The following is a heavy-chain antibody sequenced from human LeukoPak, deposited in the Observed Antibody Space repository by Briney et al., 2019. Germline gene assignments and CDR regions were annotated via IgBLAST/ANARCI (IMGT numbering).Heavy chain of an antibody. J-gene: IGHJ4*02. CDR2: INPSGGST. Sequence: ASVKVSCKASGYTFTSYGISWVRQAPGQGLEWMGIINPSGGSTSYAQKFQGRVTMTRDMSTSTVYMELRSLRSGDTAVYYCARGIGDRFRLQHVIDYWGQGTLVTVSS. V-gene: IGHV1-46*01. CDR3: ARGIGDRFRLQHVIDY. D-gene: IGHD2-21*02. CDR1: GYTFTSYG.